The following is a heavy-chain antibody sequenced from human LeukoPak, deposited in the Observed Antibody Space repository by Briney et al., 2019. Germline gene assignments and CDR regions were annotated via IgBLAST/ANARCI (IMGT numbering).Heavy chain of an antibody. Sequence: SETLSLTCAVYGGSFSGYYWSWIRQPPGKGLEWIGEINHSGSTNYNPSLKSRVTISVDTSKNQFSLKLSSVTAADTAVYYCARGPICSSTSCYQAFLDYWGQGTLVTVSS. CDR3: ARGPICSSTSCYQAFLDY. D-gene: IGHD2-2*01. CDR1: GGSFSGYY. CDR2: INHSGST. J-gene: IGHJ4*02. V-gene: IGHV4-34*01.